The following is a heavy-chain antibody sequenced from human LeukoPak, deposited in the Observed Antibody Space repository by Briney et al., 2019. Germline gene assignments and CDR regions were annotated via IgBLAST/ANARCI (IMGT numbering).Heavy chain of an antibody. CDR1: GYTFTSYG. V-gene: IGHV1-18*01. D-gene: IGHD4-23*01. J-gene: IGHJ3*02. Sequence: ASVKVSCKASGYTFTSYGISWVRQAPGQGLEWMGWISAYNGNTNYAQKLQGRVTMTTDTSTSTAYMELRSLRSDDTAVYYCARADYGGNRGSWETDSHSYAFDIWGQGTMVTVSS. CDR2: ISAYNGNT. CDR3: ARADYGGNRGSWETDSHSYAFDI.